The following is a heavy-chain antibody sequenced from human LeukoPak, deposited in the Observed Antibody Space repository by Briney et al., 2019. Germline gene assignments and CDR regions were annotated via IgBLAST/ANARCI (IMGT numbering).Heavy chain of an antibody. Sequence: AGSLTLSCAASGFTFSSYGMHWVRQPPGKGLEWVAVIWYDGSNKYYADSVKGRFTISRDNSKNTLYLQMNSLRAEDTAVYYCARDFRGSRGYSYGLLSYWGQGTLVTVSS. CDR2: IWYDGSNK. D-gene: IGHD5-18*01. J-gene: IGHJ4*02. CDR1: GFTFSSYG. CDR3: ARDFRGSRGYSYGLLSY. V-gene: IGHV3-33*01.